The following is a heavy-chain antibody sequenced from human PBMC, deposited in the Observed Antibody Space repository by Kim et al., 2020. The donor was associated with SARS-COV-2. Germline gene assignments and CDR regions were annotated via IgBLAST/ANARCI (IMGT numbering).Heavy chain of an antibody. J-gene: IGHJ4*02. Sequence: YYSDSVKDRLTISRDSSKNVVDLQMNSLRADDTDVYYCAKTIVEARFFDYWGQGTLVTVSS. D-gene: IGHD6-6*01. CDR3: AKTIVEARFFDY. V-gene: IGHV3-53*01.